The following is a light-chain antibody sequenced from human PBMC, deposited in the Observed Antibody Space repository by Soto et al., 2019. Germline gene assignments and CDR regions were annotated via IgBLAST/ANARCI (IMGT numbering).Light chain of an antibody. V-gene: IGLV2-8*01. CDR3: SSYAGNNNVV. CDR2: EVS. Sequence: QSALTQPPSASGSPGQSVTISCTGTSSDVGDYKFVSWYQQHPGKAPKLLIYEVSRRPSGVPDRFCGSKSGNTASLTVSGLQAEDEADYYCSSYAGNNNVVFGGGTQLTVL. CDR1: SSDVGDYKF. J-gene: IGLJ2*01.